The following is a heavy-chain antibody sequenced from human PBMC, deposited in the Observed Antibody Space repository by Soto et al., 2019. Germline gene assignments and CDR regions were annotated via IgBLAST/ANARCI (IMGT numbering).Heavy chain of an antibody. CDR2: MSYDGSNE. Sequence: QVPLLESGGGVVQPGRSLRLSCAASGFTFSHYAMHWVRQAPGKGLEWVALMSYDGSNEYYADSVKGRFTISRDNSKNTLYLQMNSLIAEDTAVYYCAKDGSHNFDYWGQGTLVTVSS. CDR1: GFTFSHYA. V-gene: IGHV3-30*18. D-gene: IGHD1-26*01. CDR3: AKDGSHNFDY. J-gene: IGHJ4*02.